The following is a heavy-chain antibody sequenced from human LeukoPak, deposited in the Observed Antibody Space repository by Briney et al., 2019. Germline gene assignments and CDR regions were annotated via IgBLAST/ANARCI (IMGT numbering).Heavy chain of an antibody. Sequence: GSLRLSCEASGFTFSHYEMNWVRQAPGKGLEWVSGIRGSGDTTYYADSVKGRRFTISRDNSKNTLYLQMNSVRAEDTAVYYCASYDSSGYYHYFDYWGQGTLVTVSS. CDR1: GFTFSHYE. D-gene: IGHD3-22*01. J-gene: IGHJ4*02. CDR2: IRGSGDTT. CDR3: ASYDSSGYYHYFDY. V-gene: IGHV3-23*01.